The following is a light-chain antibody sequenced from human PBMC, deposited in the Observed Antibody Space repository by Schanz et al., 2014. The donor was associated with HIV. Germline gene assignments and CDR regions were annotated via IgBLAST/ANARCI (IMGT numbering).Light chain of an antibody. V-gene: IGKV3-20*01. CDR1: QSVSSSY. CDR2: GAS. Sequence: EIVMTQSPATLSVSPGERATLSCRASQSVSSSYLAWYQQKPGQAPRLLIYGASRRATGIPDRFSGSGSGTDFTLTISRLEPEDIAVYYCQQYASSTPGTFGQGTKVEIK. CDR3: QQYASSTPGT. J-gene: IGKJ1*01.